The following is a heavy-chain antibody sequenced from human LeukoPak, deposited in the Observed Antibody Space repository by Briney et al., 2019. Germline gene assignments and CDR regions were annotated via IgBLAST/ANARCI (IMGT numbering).Heavy chain of an antibody. V-gene: IGHV4-34*01. Sequence: SETLSLTCAVYGGSFSGYYWSWIRQPPGKGLEWIGEINHSGSTNYNPSLKSRVTISVDTSKNQFSLKLSSVTAADTAVYYCARGRSKWFGELLDYWGQGTLVTVSS. CDR2: INHSGST. CDR1: GGSFSGYY. CDR3: ARGRSKWFGELLDY. D-gene: IGHD3-10*01. J-gene: IGHJ4*02.